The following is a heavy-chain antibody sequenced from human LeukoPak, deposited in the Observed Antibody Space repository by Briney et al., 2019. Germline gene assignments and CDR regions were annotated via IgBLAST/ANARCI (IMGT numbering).Heavy chain of an antibody. CDR2: ISYDGSKK. D-gene: IGHD3-22*01. CDR3: ARDSTYDSSGYPFDY. CDR1: GFTFSSYA. J-gene: IGHJ4*02. Sequence: GGSLRLSCAASGFTFSSYAMHWVRQAPGKGLEWVAVISYDGSKKYYADSVKGRFTISRDNSKKTLYLQMNSLRAEDTAVYYCARDSTYDSSGYPFDYWGQGTLVTVPS. V-gene: IGHV3-30*04.